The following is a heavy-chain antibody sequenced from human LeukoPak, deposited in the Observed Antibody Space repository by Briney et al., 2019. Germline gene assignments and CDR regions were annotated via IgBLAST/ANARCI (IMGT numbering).Heavy chain of an antibody. Sequence: ASVKVSCKASGYTFTSYAMNWVRQAPGQGREWMGWINTNTGNPTYAQGFTGRFVFSLDTSVSTACLQISSLKAEDTAVYYCARGKQQLVRLSWFDPWGQGTLVTVSS. CDR3: ARGKQQLVRLSWFDP. CDR2: INTNTGNP. V-gene: IGHV7-4-1*02. J-gene: IGHJ5*02. CDR1: GYTFTSYA. D-gene: IGHD6-13*01.